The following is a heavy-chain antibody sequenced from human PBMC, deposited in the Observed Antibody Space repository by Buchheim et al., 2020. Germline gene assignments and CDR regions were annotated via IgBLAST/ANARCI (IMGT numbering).Heavy chain of an antibody. CDR1: GFTFSSYA. Sequence: QVQLVESGGGVVQPGRSLRLSCAASGFTFSSYAMHWVRQAPGKGLEWGAVISYDGSNKYYADSVKGRFTISRDNSKNTLYLQMNSLRAEDTAVYYCARDRGYFDWLYLDYWGQGTL. J-gene: IGHJ4*02. CDR3: ARDRGYFDWLYLDY. D-gene: IGHD3-9*01. V-gene: IGHV3-30*04. CDR2: ISYDGSNK.